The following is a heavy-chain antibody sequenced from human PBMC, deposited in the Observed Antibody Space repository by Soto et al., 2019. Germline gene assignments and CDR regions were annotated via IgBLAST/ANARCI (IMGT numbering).Heavy chain of an antibody. Sequence: GASVKVSCKVSGYTFTSYGISWVRQAPGQGLEWMGWISACNGNTNYAQKLQGRVTMTTDTSTSTAYMELRSLRSDDTAVYYCARDPGRYCSSTSCYSPYFDYWGQGTLVTVSS. D-gene: IGHD2-2*02. V-gene: IGHV1-18*04. CDR2: ISACNGNT. CDR1: GYTFTSYG. CDR3: ARDPGRYCSSTSCYSPYFDY. J-gene: IGHJ4*02.